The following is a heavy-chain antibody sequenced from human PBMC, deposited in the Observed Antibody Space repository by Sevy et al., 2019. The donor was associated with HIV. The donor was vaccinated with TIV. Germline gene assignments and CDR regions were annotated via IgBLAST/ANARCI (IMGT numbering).Heavy chain of an antibody. J-gene: IGHJ4*02. Sequence: GGSLRLSCAASGFTFNTYAMTWVRQAPGKGLEWVSSISGSGGNTYYALPVKGRFTISRDNSKNTLYLRMNSLRAEDTAVYYCAKDDLYGDYRIDYWGQGTLVTVSS. CDR3: AKDDLYGDYRIDY. CDR2: ISGSGGNT. CDR1: GFTFNTYA. V-gene: IGHV3-23*01. D-gene: IGHD4-17*01.